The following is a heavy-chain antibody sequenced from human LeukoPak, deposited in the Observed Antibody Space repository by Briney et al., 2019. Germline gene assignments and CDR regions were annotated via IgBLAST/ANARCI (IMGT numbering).Heavy chain of an antibody. V-gene: IGHV1-2*02. Sequence: ASVKVSCKASGYTFTGYYMHWVRQAPGQGLEWMGWINPNSGGTNYAQKFQGRVTMTRDTSISTAYMELSRLRSDDTAVYYCARVTAPSSYYYYYYMDVWGKGTTVTVSS. CDR2: INPNSGGT. CDR1: GYTFTGYY. D-gene: IGHD2-21*02. CDR3: ARVTAPSSYYYYYYMDV. J-gene: IGHJ6*03.